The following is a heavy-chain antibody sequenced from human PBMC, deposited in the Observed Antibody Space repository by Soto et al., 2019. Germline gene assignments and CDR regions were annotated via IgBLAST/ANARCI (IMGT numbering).Heavy chain of an antibody. CDR3: ARFIVGPRPPISFYFDL. J-gene: IGHJ4*02. Sequence: QAHLVQSGAEVKKPGASLKVSCKASGYTFSSDGISWVRQAPGQGPEWIAWITPYNGNTNYGEKFHGRVTMNADTSTSTAYMELRGLRSDDTAVYYCARFIVGPRPPISFYFDLWGQGTPVTVSS. D-gene: IGHD1-26*01. V-gene: IGHV1-18*01. CDR2: ITPYNGNT. CDR1: GYTFSSDG.